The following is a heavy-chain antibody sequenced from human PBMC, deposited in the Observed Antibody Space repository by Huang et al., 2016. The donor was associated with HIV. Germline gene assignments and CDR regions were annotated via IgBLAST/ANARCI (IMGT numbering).Heavy chain of an antibody. CDR2: ILYDGSDE. CDR3: AKDTWGGIADH. D-gene: IGHD3-16*01. Sequence: VQLMESGGDVVHLGGSLKLFCVVSGLTFSNYGMHWIRQVPGKGLEWVTLILYDGSDEYYTASVKGRFIVSRDNFNNTLYLRMNSLRPEDTAIYYCAKDTWGGIADHWGQGTRVTVSS. CDR1: GLTFSNYG. V-gene: IGHV3-30*02. J-gene: IGHJ4*02.